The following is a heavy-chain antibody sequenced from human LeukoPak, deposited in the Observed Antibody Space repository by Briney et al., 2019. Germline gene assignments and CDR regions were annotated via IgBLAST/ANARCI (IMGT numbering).Heavy chain of an antibody. Sequence: AGRSLRPSCAASGFTFSSYGMHWVRQASGKGLEWVAVIWYDGSSKYYADSVKGRFTISRDNSKNTLYLQMNSLRAEDTAMYYCARDGYSSGWNWFDPWGQGTLVTVSS. CDR1: GFTFSSYG. V-gene: IGHV3-33*01. J-gene: IGHJ5*02. D-gene: IGHD6-19*01. CDR2: IWYDGSSK. CDR3: ARDGYSSGWNWFDP.